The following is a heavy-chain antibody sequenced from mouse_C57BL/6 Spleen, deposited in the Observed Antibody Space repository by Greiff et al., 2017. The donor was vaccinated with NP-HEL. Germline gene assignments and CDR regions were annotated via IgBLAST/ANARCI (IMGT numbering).Heavy chain of an antibody. V-gene: IGHV1-52*01. D-gene: IGHD3-3*01. CDR2: IDPSDSET. J-gene: IGHJ4*01. CDR3: ARLWDRAMDY. Sequence: VQLQQPGAELVRPGSSVKLSCKASGYTFTSYWMHWVKQRPIQGLEWIGNIDPSDSETHYNQKFKDKATLTVDKSSSTAYMQLSSLTSEDSAVYYCARLWDRAMDYWGQGTSVTVSS. CDR1: GYTFTSYW.